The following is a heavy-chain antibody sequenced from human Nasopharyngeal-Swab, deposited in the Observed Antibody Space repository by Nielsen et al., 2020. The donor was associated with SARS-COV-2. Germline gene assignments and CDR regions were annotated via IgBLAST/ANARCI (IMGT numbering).Heavy chain of an antibody. V-gene: IGHV3-21*01. CDR1: GFTFSSYS. D-gene: IGHD3-9*01. J-gene: IGHJ6*02. Sequence: GESLKISCAASGFTFSSYSMNWVRQAPGKGLEWVSSISSSSSYIYYADSVKGRFTISRDNAKTSLYLQMNSLRAEDTAVYYCARGCVLTGPTCNYYGMDVWGQGTTVTVSS. CDR2: ISSSSSYI. CDR3: ARGCVLTGPTCNYYGMDV.